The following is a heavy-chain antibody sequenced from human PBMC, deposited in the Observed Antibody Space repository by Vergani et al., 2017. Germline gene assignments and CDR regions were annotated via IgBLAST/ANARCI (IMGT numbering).Heavy chain of an antibody. CDR2: ISWNSNSI. CDR3: AKDLGSSSGGGWFDP. J-gene: IGHJ5*02. CDR1: GFNSAGYA. Sequence: EVQLEESGGGLVLPGRSLRLSCVASGFNSAGYAMHWVRQAPGKGLEWVSGISWNSNSIGYADSVKGRFTISRDNAKNSLYLKINSLRAEDTALYYCAKDLGSSSGGGWFDPWGQGTLVTVSS. D-gene: IGHD6-6*01. V-gene: IGHV3-9*02.